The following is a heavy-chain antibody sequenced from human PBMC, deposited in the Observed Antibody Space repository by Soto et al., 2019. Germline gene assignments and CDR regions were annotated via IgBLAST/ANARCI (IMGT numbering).Heavy chain of an antibody. V-gene: IGHV3-66*01. D-gene: IGHD3-22*01. CDR3: ARGRSGYSWYYFDY. CDR1: GFTVSSNY. Sequence: PGGSLRLSCAASGFTVSSNYMSWVRQAPGKGLEWVSVIYSGGSTYYADSVKGRFTISRDNSKNTLYLQMNSLRAEDTAVYYCARGRSGYSWYYFDYWGQGTLVTVSS. CDR2: IYSGGST. J-gene: IGHJ4*02.